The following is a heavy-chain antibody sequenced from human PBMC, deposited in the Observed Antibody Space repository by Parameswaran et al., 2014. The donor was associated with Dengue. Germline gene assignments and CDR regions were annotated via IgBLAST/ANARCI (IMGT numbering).Heavy chain of an antibody. J-gene: IGHJ5*02. D-gene: IGHD5-12*01. V-gene: IGHV2-5*02. CDR3: AHGWEMVATIVRVVNWFDP. CDR1: GFSLSTSGVG. Sequence: LPGSGPTLVKPTQTLTLTCTFSGFSLSTSGVGVGWIRQPPGKALEWLALIYWDDDKRYSPSLKSRLTITKDTSKNQVVLTMTNMDPVDTATYYCAHGWEMVATIVRVVNWFDPWGQGTLVTVSS. CDR2: IYWDDDK.